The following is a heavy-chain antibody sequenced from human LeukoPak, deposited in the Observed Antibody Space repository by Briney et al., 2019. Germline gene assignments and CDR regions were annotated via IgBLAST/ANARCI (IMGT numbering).Heavy chain of an antibody. D-gene: IGHD4-17*01. V-gene: IGHV1-69*05. Sequence: SVKVSCKASGGSFSTYAISWVRQAPGQGLAWMGGIIPIYGTRNYAQKFQGRVTITTDAYTTTAYTAYMELSSLRTEDTAVYYCSNNAFGDYAFDYWGQGTLVTVSS. CDR2: IIPIYGTR. J-gene: IGHJ4*02. CDR1: GGSFSTYA. CDR3: SNNAFGDYAFDY.